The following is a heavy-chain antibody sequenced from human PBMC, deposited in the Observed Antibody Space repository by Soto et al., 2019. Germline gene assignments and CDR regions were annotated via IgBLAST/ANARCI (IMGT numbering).Heavy chain of an antibody. V-gene: IGHV1-2*02. CDR3: ATHDPGARFDP. CDR2: INPNNAAT. J-gene: IGHJ5*02. Sequence: QVQLVQSGAEVKTPGASVKVSCKAPRYIFTAYFMHWVRQAPGQGLEWTGWINPNNAATHYGLSFQGRVTMTRDTSISTAYMELSSLRSDDTAVYYCATHDPGARFDPWGQGALVIVSS. D-gene: IGHD1-1*01. CDR1: RYIFTAYF.